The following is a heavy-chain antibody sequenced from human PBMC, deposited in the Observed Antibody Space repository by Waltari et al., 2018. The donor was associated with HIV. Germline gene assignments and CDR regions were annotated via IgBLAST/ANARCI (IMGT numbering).Heavy chain of an antibody. D-gene: IGHD3-3*01. Sequence: QVQLVQSVAEIKKPRASVRVSCRASGYSFIDFDINWVRRAPGRGLEWVGWMNPDNGDAGDVHKVKVRFTLTRDTTTDTAYMDVTNLKSEDTAIYYCTKGRRGALFGDEWGQGTLVTVSS. V-gene: IGHV1-8*02. CDR2: MNPDNGDA. CDR3: TKGRRGALFGDE. J-gene: IGHJ4*02. CDR1: GYSFIDFD.